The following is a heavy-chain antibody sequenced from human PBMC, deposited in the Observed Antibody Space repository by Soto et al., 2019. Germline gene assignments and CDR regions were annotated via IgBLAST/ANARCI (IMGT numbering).Heavy chain of an antibody. CDR1: GGSISSGDYY. CDR2: IYYSGST. V-gene: IGHV4-30-4*01. J-gene: IGHJ5*02. D-gene: IGHD2-21*01. CDR3: ARLRIATNNYKWFDP. Sequence: SETLSLTCTVSGGSISSGDYYWSWIRQPPGKGLEWIGYIYYSGSTYYNPSLKSRVTISVDTSKNQFSLKLSSVTAADTAVYYCARLRIATNNYKWFDPWGQGTLVTVSS.